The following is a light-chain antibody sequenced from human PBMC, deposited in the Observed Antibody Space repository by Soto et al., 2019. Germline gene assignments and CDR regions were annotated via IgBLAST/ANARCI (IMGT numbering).Light chain of an antibody. CDR2: AAS. Sequence: IVMTPSPATLSVSPGERVTLSCRASQSVSSNLAWYQQRPGQSPRLLIYAASSRATGIPDRFSGGGSGTDFSLTITRLDPEDFAVYYCQQYSTSPITFGQGTRLEIK. V-gene: IGKV3-20*01. CDR3: QQYSTSPIT. CDR1: QSVSSN. J-gene: IGKJ5*01.